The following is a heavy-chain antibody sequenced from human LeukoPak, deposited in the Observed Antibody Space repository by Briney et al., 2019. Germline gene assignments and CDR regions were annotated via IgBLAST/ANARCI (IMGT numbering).Heavy chain of an antibody. CDR3: ARELSAFDI. CDR1: GFTFSNAW. V-gene: IGHV3-74*01. J-gene: IGHJ3*02. Sequence: GGSLRLSCAASGFTFSNAWMSWVRQAPGKGLVWVSRINSDGSSTSYADSVRGRFTISRDNAKNTLYLQLNSLRAEDTAVYYCARELSAFDIWGQGTMVTVSS. CDR2: INSDGSST.